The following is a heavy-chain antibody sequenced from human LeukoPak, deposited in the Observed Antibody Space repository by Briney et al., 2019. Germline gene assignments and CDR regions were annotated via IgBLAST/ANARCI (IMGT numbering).Heavy chain of an antibody. CDR1: GYTFTSYY. D-gene: IGHD3-16*01. CDR3: ARELRGEGFDP. Sequence: ASVKVSCKASGYTFTSYYMQWVRQAPGQGLEWMGIINPSGGSASYAQKFQGSVTMTRDMSTSTVYMELSSLRSEDTAVYYCARELRGEGFDPWGQGTLVTVSS. CDR2: INPSGGSA. V-gene: IGHV1-46*01. J-gene: IGHJ5*02.